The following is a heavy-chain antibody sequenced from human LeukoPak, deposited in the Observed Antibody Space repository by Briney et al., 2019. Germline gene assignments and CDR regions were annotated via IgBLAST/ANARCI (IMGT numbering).Heavy chain of an antibody. CDR2: IYYSGST. CDR3: ARQGTMIVPDDC. Sequence: SETLSLTCTVSGGSISSSSYYWGWIRQPPGKGLEWIGSIYYSGSTYYNPSLKSRVTISVDTSKNQFSLKLSSVTAADTAVYYCARQGTMIVPDDCWGQGTLVTVSS. D-gene: IGHD3-22*01. J-gene: IGHJ4*02. V-gene: IGHV4-39*01. CDR1: GGSISSSSYY.